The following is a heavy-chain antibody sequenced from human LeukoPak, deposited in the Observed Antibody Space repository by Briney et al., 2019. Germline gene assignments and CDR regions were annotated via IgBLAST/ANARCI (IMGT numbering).Heavy chain of an antibody. D-gene: IGHD1-1*01. CDR1: GFTFSSHA. V-gene: IGHV3-23*01. CDR3: AKGQLSLDY. J-gene: IGHJ4*02. CDR2: LSGSGGST. Sequence: HPGGSLRLSCAASGFTFSSHAMTWVRQAPGKGLEWVSGLSGSGGSTYYADSVKGRFTISRDNSKNTLYLQMNSLRAEDTAVYYCAKGQLSLDYWGQGTLVTVSS.